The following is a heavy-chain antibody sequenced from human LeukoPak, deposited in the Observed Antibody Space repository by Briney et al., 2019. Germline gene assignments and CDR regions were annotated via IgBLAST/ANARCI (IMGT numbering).Heavy chain of an antibody. CDR2: IIPIFGTA. D-gene: IGHD3-22*01. Sequence: GASVKVSCKASGATFTSNAISWVRQAPGQGLEWMGGIIPIFGTANYAQKFQGRVTITADESTSTAYMELSSLRSEDTAVYYCARGTTAPHSSGYYYYFDYWGQGTLVTVSS. V-gene: IGHV1-69*13. CDR1: GATFTSNA. CDR3: ARGTTAPHSSGYYYYFDY. J-gene: IGHJ4*02.